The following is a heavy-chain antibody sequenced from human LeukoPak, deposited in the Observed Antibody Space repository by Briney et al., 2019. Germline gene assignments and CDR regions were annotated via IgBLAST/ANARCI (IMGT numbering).Heavy chain of an antibody. CDR3: ARAPLTIFGVVMPFDP. CDR1: DGSISSGDYY. CDR2: IYYSGST. V-gene: IGHV4-30-4*01. D-gene: IGHD3-3*01. J-gene: IGHJ5*02. Sequence: PSQTLSLTCTVSDGSISSGDYYWSWIRQPPGKGLEWIGYIYYSGSTYYNPSLKSRVTISVDTSKNQFSLKLSSVTAADTAVYYCARAPLTIFGVVMPFDPWGQGTLVTVSS.